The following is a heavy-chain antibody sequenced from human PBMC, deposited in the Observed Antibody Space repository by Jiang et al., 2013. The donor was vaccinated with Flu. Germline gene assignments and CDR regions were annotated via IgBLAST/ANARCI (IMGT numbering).Heavy chain of an antibody. CDR3: AKSLWAGVIVGEDDYAFDI. CDR1: GFTFSSYG. V-gene: IGHV3-30*02. CDR2: IRYDGSNK. J-gene: IGHJ3*02. Sequence: VQLLESGGGVVQPGGSLRLSCAASGFTFSSYGMHWVRQAPGKGLEWVAFIRYDGSNKYYADSVKGRFTISRDNSKNTLYLQMNSLRAEDTAVYYCAKSLWAGVIVGEDDYAFDIWGQGTMVTVSS. D-gene: IGHD1-26*01.